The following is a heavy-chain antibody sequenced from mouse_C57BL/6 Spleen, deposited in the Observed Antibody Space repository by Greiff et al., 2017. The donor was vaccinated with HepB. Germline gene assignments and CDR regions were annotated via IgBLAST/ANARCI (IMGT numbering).Heavy chain of an antibody. Sequence: QVHVKQSGAELARPGASVKLSCKASGYTFTSYGISWVKQRTGQGLEWIGEIYPRSGNTYYNEKFKGKATLTADKSSSTAYMELRSLTSEDSAVYFCARREGSTIVTFDYWGQGTTLTVSS. CDR2: IYPRSGNT. D-gene: IGHD2-5*01. CDR3: ARREGSTIVTFDY. CDR1: GYTFTSYG. J-gene: IGHJ2*01. V-gene: IGHV1-81*01.